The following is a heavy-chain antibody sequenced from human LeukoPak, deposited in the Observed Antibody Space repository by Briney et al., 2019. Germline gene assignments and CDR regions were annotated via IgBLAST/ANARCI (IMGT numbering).Heavy chain of an antibody. CDR1: GFTFSAYS. Sequence: GGSLRLSCAASGFTFSAYSMNWVRQAPGKGLEWVSSITSSSSYIYYADSVKGRFTISRDNAKNSLYLQMNSLTAEDTAVYYCASTGSSWTFDIWGQGTMVTVSS. CDR3: ASTGSSWTFDI. J-gene: IGHJ3*02. V-gene: IGHV3-21*01. CDR2: ITSSSSYI. D-gene: IGHD6-13*01.